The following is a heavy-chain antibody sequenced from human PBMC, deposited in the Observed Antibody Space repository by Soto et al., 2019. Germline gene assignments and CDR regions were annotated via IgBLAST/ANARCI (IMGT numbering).Heavy chain of an antibody. CDR1: EDTFRNYA. J-gene: IGHJ2*01. D-gene: IGHD3-22*01. V-gene: IGHV1-69*06. CDR2: IIPIFGTA. Sequence: QVELVQSGAEVKKPGSSVKVSCQASEDTFRNYAISWVRQAPGQGLEWMGGIIPIFGTANYAQKFQGRVTITAVTPANTVYLELSSLRSEDTAVYYCASTKYDSSAYYYWYLGRWGRGTLVTVSS. CDR3: ASTKYDSSAYYYWYLGR.